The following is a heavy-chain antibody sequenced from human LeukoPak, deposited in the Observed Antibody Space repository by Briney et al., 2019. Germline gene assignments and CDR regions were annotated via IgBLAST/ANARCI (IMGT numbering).Heavy chain of an antibody. V-gene: IGHV3-7*01. J-gene: IGHJ4*02. CDR3: ARGPNYCSSTSCYATGFDY. Sequence: GGSLRLSCAASGFTFSSYWMTWVRQAPGKGLEWVANIKQEGSEKYYVDSVKGRFTISRDTAKNSLYLQMNSLRAEDTAVYYCARGPNYCSSTSCYATGFDYWGQGTLVTVSS. CDR2: IKQEGSEK. CDR1: GFTFSSYW. D-gene: IGHD2-2*01.